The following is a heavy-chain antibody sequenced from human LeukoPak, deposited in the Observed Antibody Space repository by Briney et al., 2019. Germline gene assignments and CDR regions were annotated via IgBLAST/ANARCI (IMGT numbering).Heavy chain of an antibody. CDR3: ARHARSFQLWGGGYYMDV. D-gene: IGHD1-26*01. CDR2: IYPGDSDT. CDR1: GYSFTSYW. J-gene: IGHJ6*03. V-gene: IGHV5-51*01. Sequence: GESLKISCKGSGYSFTSYWIGWVRQMPGKGLEWMGIIYPGDSDTRYSPSFQGQVTISADKSISTAYLQWSSLKASDTAMYYCARHARSFQLWGGGYYMDVWGKGTTVTVSS.